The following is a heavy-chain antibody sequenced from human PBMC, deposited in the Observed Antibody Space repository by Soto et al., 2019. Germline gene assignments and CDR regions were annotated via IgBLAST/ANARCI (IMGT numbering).Heavy chain of an antibody. Sequence: LRLSCAASGFTFSDAWMSWVRQAPGKGLEWIGRIKSKTDGGTTDYAAPVKGRFTVSRDDSKNTLYLQMNSLKTEDTAIYFCTTDRGTCASSVCHTFFDYWGQGTQVTVSS. CDR3: TTDRGTCASSVCHTFFDY. CDR1: GFTFSDAW. J-gene: IGHJ4*02. CDR2: IKSKTDGGTT. D-gene: IGHD2-8*01. V-gene: IGHV3-15*01.